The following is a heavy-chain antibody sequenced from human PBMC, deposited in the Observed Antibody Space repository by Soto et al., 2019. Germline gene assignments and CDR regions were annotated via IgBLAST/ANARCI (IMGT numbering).Heavy chain of an antibody. CDR1: GGTFSSYA. V-gene: IGHV1-69*12. CDR3: ASPASPYGDYYFDY. D-gene: IGHD4-17*01. J-gene: IGHJ4*02. Sequence: QVQLVQSGAEVKKPGSSVKVSCKASGGTFSSYAISWVRQAPGQGLEWMGGIIPIFGTTNYAQKFQGRVTXIAXEXRSTAYMELSSLRSEDTAVYYCASPASPYGDYYFDYWGQGTLVTVSS. CDR2: IIPIFGTT.